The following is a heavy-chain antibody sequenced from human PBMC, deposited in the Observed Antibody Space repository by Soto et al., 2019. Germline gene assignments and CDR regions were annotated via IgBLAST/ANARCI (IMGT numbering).Heavy chain of an antibody. Sequence: QVQVMQSGAEVKKPGDSVKVSCKTSGYIFSDYGINWVRQAPGQGLEWMGWISGYSGHANLAQKFQGGVTMTTDKSTRTAYMELRRLRSDDAAVDYCAKRTSGTTWGESDYWGQGTLVTVSS. CDR3: AKRTSGTTWGESDY. CDR2: ISGYSGHA. CDR1: GYIFSDYG. D-gene: IGHD3-10*01. V-gene: IGHV1-18*04. J-gene: IGHJ4*02.